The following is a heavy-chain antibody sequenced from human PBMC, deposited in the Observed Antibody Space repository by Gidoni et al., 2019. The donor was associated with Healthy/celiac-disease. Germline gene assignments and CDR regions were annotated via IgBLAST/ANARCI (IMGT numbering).Heavy chain of an antibody. Sequence: EVQLVESGGGLVKPGRSLRLSCTASGFTFGDYAMSWFRQAPGKGLEWVVFIRSKAYGGTTEYAASVKGRFTISRDDSKSIAYLQMNSLKTEDTAVYYCTRVSSGYYYEGDYFDYWGQGTLVTVSS. V-gene: IGHV3-49*05. D-gene: IGHD3-22*01. J-gene: IGHJ4*02. CDR1: GFTFGDYA. CDR3: TRVSSGYYYEGDYFDY. CDR2: IRSKAYGGTT.